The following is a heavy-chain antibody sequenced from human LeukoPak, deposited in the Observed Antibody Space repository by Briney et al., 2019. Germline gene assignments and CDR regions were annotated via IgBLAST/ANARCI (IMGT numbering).Heavy chain of an antibody. D-gene: IGHD6-13*01. Sequence: GGSLRLSCAASGFTFSSYAMSWVRQAPGKGLEWVAVISVDGSNEYYADSVKGRFTISRDNSKNTLYLQMNSLRAEDTAVYYCAKSPGVQEQLYEPWGQGTLVTVSS. J-gene: IGHJ4*02. CDR1: GFTFSSYA. CDR2: ISVDGSNE. CDR3: AKSPGVQEQLYEP. V-gene: IGHV3-30*18.